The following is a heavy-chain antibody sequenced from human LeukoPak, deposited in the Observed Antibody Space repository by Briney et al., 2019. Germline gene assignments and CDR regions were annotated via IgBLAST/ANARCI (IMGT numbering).Heavy chain of an antibody. Sequence: PVGSLRLSRAASGFPFSNYAMSWVRQAPGKGLEWVSGISGSGRRTYYADSVKGRFTISRDNSKNTLYLQMNSLRAEDTAVYYCAKDSSITMIVVVITSLDYWGHGNLVSVSS. D-gene: IGHD3-22*01. J-gene: IGHJ4*01. V-gene: IGHV3-23*01. CDR1: GFPFSNYA. CDR3: AKDSSITMIVVVITSLDY. CDR2: ISGSGRRT.